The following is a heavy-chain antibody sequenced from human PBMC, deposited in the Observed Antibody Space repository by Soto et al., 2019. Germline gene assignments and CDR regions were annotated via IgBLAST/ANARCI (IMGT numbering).Heavy chain of an antibody. CDR3: ARHMIRGVLTTNFDY. V-gene: IGHV5-51*01. J-gene: IGHJ4*02. CDR1: GYSFTSYW. D-gene: IGHD3-10*01. Sequence: GESLKISCNTSGYSFTSYWIGWVRQMPGKGLEWMGIIYPGDSDTRYSPSFKGQVTISADRSISTAYLQWGSLKASDTAMYYCARHMIRGVLTTNFDYWGQGTLVTVSS. CDR2: IYPGDSDT.